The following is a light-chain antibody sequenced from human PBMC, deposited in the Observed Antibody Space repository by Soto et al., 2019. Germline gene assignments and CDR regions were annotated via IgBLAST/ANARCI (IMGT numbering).Light chain of an antibody. V-gene: IGLV2-23*02. Sequence: QSALTQPASVSGSPGQSITISCSGTSSNVGSNTLVSWYQHHPGNAPHLIICEVNKRSSVVSNRFSGSKSGNTSSPTICVLTVDDDAYYYGCSDGGSHTYVFGTGTKLTVL. CDR2: EVN. CDR1: SSNVGSNTL. J-gene: IGLJ1*01. CDR3: CSDGGSHTYV.